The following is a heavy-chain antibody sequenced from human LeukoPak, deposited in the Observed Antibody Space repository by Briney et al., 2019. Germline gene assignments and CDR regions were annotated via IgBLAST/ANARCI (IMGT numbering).Heavy chain of an antibody. CDR1: GFTFSSYG. V-gene: IGHV3-33*01. CDR3: ARDGGIAAAGHNWFDP. Sequence: GWSLRLSCAASGFTFSSYGMHWVRQAPGKGLEGVAVIWYDGSNKYYADSVKGRFTISRDNSKNTLYLQMNSLRAEDTAVYYCARDGGIAAAGHNWFDPWGQGTLVTVSS. CDR2: IWYDGSNK. J-gene: IGHJ5*02. D-gene: IGHD6-13*01.